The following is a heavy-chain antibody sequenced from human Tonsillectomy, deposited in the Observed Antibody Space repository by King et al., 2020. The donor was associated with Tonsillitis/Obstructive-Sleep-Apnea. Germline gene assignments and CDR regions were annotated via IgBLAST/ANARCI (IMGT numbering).Heavy chain of an antibody. V-gene: IGHV4-59*01. J-gene: IGHJ5*02. D-gene: IGHD2-8*01. Sequence: VQLQESGPGLVKPSETLSLTCTVSGGSISSYYWSWIRQPPGKGLEWIGYIYYSGSTNYNPSLKSRVTISVDTSKNQFSLKLSSVTAADTAVYYCARGNGRLGFDPWGQGTLVTVSS. CDR3: ARGNGRLGFDP. CDR2: IYYSGST. CDR1: GGSISSYY.